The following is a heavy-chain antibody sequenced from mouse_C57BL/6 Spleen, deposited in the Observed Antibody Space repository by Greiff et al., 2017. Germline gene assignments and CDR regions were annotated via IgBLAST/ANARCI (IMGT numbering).Heavy chain of an antibody. CDR2: ISYDGSN. Sequence: EVKLQESGPGLVKPSQSLSLTCSVTGYSITSGYYWNWIRQFPGNKLEWMGYISYDGSNNYNPSLKNRISITRDPSKNQFFLKLNSVTTEDTAKYDCARREYGDQRGAMDYWGQGTSVTVSS. CDR3: ARREYGDQRGAMDY. D-gene: IGHD5-2*01. V-gene: IGHV3-6*01. CDR1: GYSITSGYY. J-gene: IGHJ4*01.